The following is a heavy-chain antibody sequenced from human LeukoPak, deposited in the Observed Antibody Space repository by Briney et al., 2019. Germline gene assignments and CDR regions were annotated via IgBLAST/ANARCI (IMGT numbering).Heavy chain of an antibody. D-gene: IGHD2-2*01. CDR2: ISGRGASK. CDR1: GLTFNNSA. CDR3: AKGVVVAPDVTPFDY. J-gene: IGHJ4*02. Sequence: GGSLRLSCAVSGLTFNNSAMSWVREAPGKGLEWVSGISGRGASKYYADSVKGRFTISRDNSKNTLYLQMNSLRAEDTAVYYCAKGVVVAPDVTPFDYWGQGTLVTVSS. V-gene: IGHV3-23*01.